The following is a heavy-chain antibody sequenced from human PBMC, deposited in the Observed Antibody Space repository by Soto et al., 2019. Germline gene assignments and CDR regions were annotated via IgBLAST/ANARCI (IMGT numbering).Heavy chain of an antibody. CDR3: ARGQILYCGGECYQVHFDY. J-gene: IGHJ4*02. D-gene: IGHD2-21*01. Sequence: PSETLSLTCAVYGGSFSGYYWSWIRQPPGKGLEWIGEINHSGSTNYNPSLKSRVTISVDTSKNQFSLKLSSVTAADTAVYYCARGQILYCGGECYQVHFDYWGQGTLVTVSS. V-gene: IGHV4-34*01. CDR1: GGSFSGYY. CDR2: INHSGST.